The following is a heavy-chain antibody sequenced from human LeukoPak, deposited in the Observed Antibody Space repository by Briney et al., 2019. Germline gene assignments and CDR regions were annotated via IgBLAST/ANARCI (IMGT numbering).Heavy chain of an antibody. V-gene: IGHV4-30-2*01. D-gene: IGHD3-3*01. CDR2: IYHSGST. J-gene: IGHJ4*02. Sequence: SQTLSLTCTVSGGSISSGGYYWSWIRQPPGKGLEWIGYIYHSGSTYYNPSLKSRVTISVDTSKNQFSLKLSSVTAADTAVYYCARVPEGVVRGYYFDYWGQGTLVTVSS. CDR1: GGSISSGGYY. CDR3: ARVPEGVVRGYYFDY.